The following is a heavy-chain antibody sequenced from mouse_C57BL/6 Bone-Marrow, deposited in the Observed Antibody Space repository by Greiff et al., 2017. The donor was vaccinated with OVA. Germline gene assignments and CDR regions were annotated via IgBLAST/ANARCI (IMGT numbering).Heavy chain of an antibody. CDR1: GFTFSSYA. D-gene: IGHD1-1*01. V-gene: IGHV5-4*01. CDR3: ASGVLRSYYYAMDY. J-gene: IGHJ4*01. CDR2: ISDGGSYT. Sequence: EVQLVESGGGLVKPGGSLKLSCAASGFTFSSYAMSWVRQTPEKRLEWVATISDGGSYTYYPDNVKGRFTISRDNAKNNLYLLMSHLKSEDTAMYYCASGVLRSYYYAMDYWGQGTSVTVSS.